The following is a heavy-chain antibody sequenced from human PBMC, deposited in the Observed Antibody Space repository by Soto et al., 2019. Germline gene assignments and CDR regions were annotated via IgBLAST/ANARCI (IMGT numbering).Heavy chain of an antibody. CDR3: ARGSEDLYYDCWSGFGLDY. CDR2: ISSSSSYI. V-gene: IGHV3-21*01. Sequence: GGSLRLSCAASGFTLSSYSMNWVRQAPGRGLEWVSSISSSSSYIYYADSVKGRFTISRDNAKNSLYLQMNSLRAEDTAVYYCARGSEDLYYDCWSGFGLDYWGQGTLVTVSS. J-gene: IGHJ4*02. CDR1: GFTLSSYS. D-gene: IGHD3-3*01.